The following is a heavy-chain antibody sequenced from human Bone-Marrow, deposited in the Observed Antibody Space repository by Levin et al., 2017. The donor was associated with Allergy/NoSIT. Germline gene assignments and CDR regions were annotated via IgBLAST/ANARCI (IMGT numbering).Heavy chain of an antibody. D-gene: IGHD6-13*01. CDR1: GYTFTGYY. J-gene: IGHJ5*02. V-gene: IGHV1-2*02. CDR2: INPNSGGT. CDR3: ARRPRKSSSWYR. Sequence: GESLKISCKASGYTFTGYYMHWVRQAPGQGLEWMGWINPNSGGTNYAQKFQGRVTMTRDTSISTAYMELSRLRSDDTAVYYCARRPRKSSSWYRWGQGTLVTVSS.